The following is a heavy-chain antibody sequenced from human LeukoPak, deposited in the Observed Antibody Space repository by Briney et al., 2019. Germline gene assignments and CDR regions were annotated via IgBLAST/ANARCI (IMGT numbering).Heavy chain of an antibody. J-gene: IGHJ6*03. CDR2: IYSDDRA. Sequence: GGSVRLSCVASGFTVSRNVMSWVRQAPGKGLEWVSLIYSDDRAFYADSVKGRFTISRNNSKNTLFLQMSSLKPEDTAIYYCARDLAGFQEPRYYYYMDVWGKGTTVTVSS. V-gene: IGHV3-66*02. CDR1: GFTVSRNV. CDR3: ARDLAGFQEPRYYYYMDV. D-gene: IGHD1-14*01.